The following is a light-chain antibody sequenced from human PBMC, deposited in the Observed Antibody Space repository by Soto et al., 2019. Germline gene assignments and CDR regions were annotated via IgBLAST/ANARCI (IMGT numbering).Light chain of an antibody. Sequence: EIVMTQSPATLSVSPGERATLSCRASQSVSSNLAWYQQKPGQAPRLLIYGASTRATGIPARFSGSGSGTDSTLTISSLQSEDFAVYYCQQYNNWPFTFGPGTKVDIK. CDR2: GAS. CDR3: QQYNNWPFT. J-gene: IGKJ3*01. CDR1: QSVSSN. V-gene: IGKV3D-15*01.